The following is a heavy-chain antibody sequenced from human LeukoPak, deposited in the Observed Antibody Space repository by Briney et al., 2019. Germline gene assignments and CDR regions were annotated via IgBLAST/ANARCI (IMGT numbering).Heavy chain of an antibody. V-gene: IGHV5-51*01. J-gene: IGHJ4*02. CDR3: ARPYCSSTSCPADY. D-gene: IGHD2-2*01. CDR2: IYPGDSDT. Sequence: GESLQISCKGSGYRFTSYWIGWVRPMPGKGLEWMGIIYPGDSDTRYSPSFQGQVTISADKSISTAYLQWSSLKASDTAMYYCARPYCSSTSCPADYWGQGTLVTVSS. CDR1: GYRFTSYW.